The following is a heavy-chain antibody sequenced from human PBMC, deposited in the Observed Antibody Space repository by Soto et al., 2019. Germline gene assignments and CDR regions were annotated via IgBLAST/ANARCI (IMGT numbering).Heavy chain of an antibody. Sequence: QVQLVQSGGGVVQPGRSLRLSCATSGFTFSSYAMHWVRQAPGKGLEWVAVISYDGSNKYYADSVKGRFTISRDNFKNTLFLQMNSLRGEDTAMFYCARQIAARPPEYIHYGLDVWGEGTTVTVSS. D-gene: IGHD6-6*01. CDR3: ARQIAARPPEYIHYGLDV. J-gene: IGHJ6*04. CDR2: ISYDGSNK. V-gene: IGHV3-30-3*01. CDR1: GFTFSSYA.